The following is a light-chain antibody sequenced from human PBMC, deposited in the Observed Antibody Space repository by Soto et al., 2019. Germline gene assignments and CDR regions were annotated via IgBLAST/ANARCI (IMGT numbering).Light chain of an antibody. CDR3: QQSYTTPRT. V-gene: IGKV1-39*01. J-gene: IGKJ1*01. CDR2: GAS. Sequence: QMNQSPSSLSASVGARVTISCRASQSIRTSLNWYQQKPGKPPRLLIYGASTLQSGVPSRFSGRGSATDFTLTVSSRQPEESAIYYCQQSYTTPRTFGQGTKVEV. CDR1: QSIRTS.